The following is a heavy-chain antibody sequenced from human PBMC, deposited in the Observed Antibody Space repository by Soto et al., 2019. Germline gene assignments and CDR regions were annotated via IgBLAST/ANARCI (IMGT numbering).Heavy chain of an antibody. D-gene: IGHD3-16*01. V-gene: IGHV3-30*18. CDR3: AKNFGTLDYYYYGMDV. Sequence: PGGSVRLSCAASGFTFSSYGMHWVRQAPGKGLEWVAVISYDGSNKYYADSVKGRFTISRDNSKNTLYLQMNSLRAEDTAVYYCAKNFGTLDYYYYGMDVWGQGTTVTVSS. CDR2: ISYDGSNK. J-gene: IGHJ6*02. CDR1: GFTFSSYG.